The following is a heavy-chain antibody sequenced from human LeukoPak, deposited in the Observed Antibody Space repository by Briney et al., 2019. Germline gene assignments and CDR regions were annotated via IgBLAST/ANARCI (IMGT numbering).Heavy chain of an antibody. J-gene: IGHJ4*02. V-gene: IGHV1-2*02. Sequence: GASVKVSCKASGYTFTGYYMHWVRQAPGQGLEWMGWINPNSGGTNYAQKFQGRVTMTRDTSISTAYMELSRLRSDDTAVYYCARASLGSGSPSNYWGQGTLVTVSS. CDR1: GYTFTGYY. CDR3: ARASLGSGSPSNY. CDR2: INPNSGGT. D-gene: IGHD3-10*01.